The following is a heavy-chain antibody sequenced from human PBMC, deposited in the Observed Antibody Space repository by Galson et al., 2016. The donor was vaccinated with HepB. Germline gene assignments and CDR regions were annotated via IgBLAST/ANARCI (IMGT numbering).Heavy chain of an antibody. CDR1: GFTFSRYE. CDR3: AKLDCGRDCPRDD. Sequence: SLRLSCAASGFTFSRYEMNWVRQAPGKGLEWVSYISSSGTTIYYADSVKGRFTVSRDNSKNTLFLQMNSLRVEDTAVYYCAKLDCGRDCPRDDWGQGTQVTFS. CDR2: ISSSGTTI. D-gene: IGHD2-21*02. V-gene: IGHV3-48*03. J-gene: IGHJ4*02.